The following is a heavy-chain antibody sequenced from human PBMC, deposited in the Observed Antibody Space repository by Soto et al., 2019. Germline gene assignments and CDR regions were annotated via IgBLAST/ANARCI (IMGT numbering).Heavy chain of an antibody. J-gene: IGHJ5*02. Sequence: QITLKESGPTLVKPTQTLTLTCTFSGFSLSTSGVGVGWIRQPPGKALEWLALIYWDDDKRYSPSLKSRLTITKDPSKNQVVLTMTNMDPVDTATYYCAHRQVVISGYNFGHWGQGTLVTVSS. D-gene: IGHD5-18*01. V-gene: IGHV2-5*02. CDR1: GFSLSTSGVG. CDR3: AHRQVVISGYNFGH. CDR2: IYWDDDK.